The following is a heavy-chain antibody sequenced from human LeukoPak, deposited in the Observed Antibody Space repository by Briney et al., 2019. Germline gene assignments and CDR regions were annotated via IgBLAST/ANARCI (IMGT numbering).Heavy chain of an antibody. CDR2: MFFNGNT. V-gene: IGHV4-39*01. D-gene: IGHD3-3*01. CDR3: VRQKSGNDWSDP. J-gene: IGHJ5*02. Sequence: SETLSLTCSVSGASIRGSFGYLWGWVRQPPGKGLEWVATMFFNGNTFHNPSLKTRAAISVDTSTNQLSLRLSSVTAADTAVYFCVRQKSGNDWSDPWGQGTQVTVSS. CDR1: GASIRGSFGYL.